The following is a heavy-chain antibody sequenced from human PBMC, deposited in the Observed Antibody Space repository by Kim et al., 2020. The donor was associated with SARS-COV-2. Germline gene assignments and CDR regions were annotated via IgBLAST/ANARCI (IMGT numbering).Heavy chain of an antibody. D-gene: IGHD2-21*02. CDR1: GFTFSSYW. V-gene: IGHV3-7*01. Sequence: GGSLRLSCAASGFTFSSYWMSWVRQAPGKGLEWVANIKQDGSEKYYVDSVKGRFTISRDNAKNSLYLQMNSLSAEDTAAYYCARGPERDCGGDCYTIGPWGQGTLVTVSS. CDR3: ARGPERDCGGDCYTIGP. CDR2: IKQDGSEK. J-gene: IGHJ5*02.